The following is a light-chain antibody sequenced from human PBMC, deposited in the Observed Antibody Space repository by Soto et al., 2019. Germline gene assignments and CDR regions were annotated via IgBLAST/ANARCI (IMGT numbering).Light chain of an antibody. J-gene: IGLJ3*02. Sequence: QAVVTQPASLSASPGQSITISCTGTSRDVGGYNYVSWYQQHPGKAPKLMIYDVSNRPSGVSNRFSGSKSGNTASLTISGLQAEDEADYYCSSYTSSSTRVFGGGTKLTVL. CDR3: SSYTSSSTRV. V-gene: IGLV2-14*01. CDR2: DVS. CDR1: SRDVGGYNY.